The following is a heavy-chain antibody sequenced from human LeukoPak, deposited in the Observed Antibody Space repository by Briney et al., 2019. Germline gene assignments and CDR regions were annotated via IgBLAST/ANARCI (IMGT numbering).Heavy chain of an antibody. V-gene: IGHV4-39*07. CDR2: IYYSGST. CDR1: GDSISSSNYY. CDR3: ARGQGYYDFWSGYYPLDY. Sequence: PSETLSLTCTVSGDSISSSNYYWGWIRQPPGKGLEWIGSIYYSGSTNYNPSLKSRVTISVDTSKNQFSLKLSSVTAADTAVYYCARGQGYYDFWSGYYPLDYWGQGTLVTVSS. J-gene: IGHJ4*02. D-gene: IGHD3-3*01.